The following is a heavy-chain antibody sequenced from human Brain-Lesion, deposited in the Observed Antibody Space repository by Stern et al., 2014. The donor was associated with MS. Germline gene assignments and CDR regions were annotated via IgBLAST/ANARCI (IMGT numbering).Heavy chain of an antibody. Sequence: QVQLQESGPGLVKPSETLSLTCTVSGGSISSSTYYWAWLRQPPGTGLEWIGTIYYSGFPYYKPSLKGRCTISVDMSKTQFSLKLSSVTAADTAIYYCARHDSVPRPSQLYSARDRGPGYFDYWGQGTLVTVSS. CDR2: IYYSGFP. V-gene: IGHV4-39*01. J-gene: IGHJ4*02. CDR1: GGSISSSTYY. CDR3: ARHDSVPRPSQLYSARDRGPGYFDY. D-gene: IGHD1-26*01.